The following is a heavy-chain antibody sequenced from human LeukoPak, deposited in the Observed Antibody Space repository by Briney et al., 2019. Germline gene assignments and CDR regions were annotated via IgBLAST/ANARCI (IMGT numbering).Heavy chain of an antibody. CDR2: INPNSGGT. J-gene: IGHJ4*02. D-gene: IGHD4-23*01. CDR3: ARARPTNDYGGKAPLVY. CDR1: GYTFTGYY. Sequence: ASVKVSCKASGYTFTGYYMHWVRQAPGQGLEWMGWINPNSGGTNYAQMFQGRVTMTRDTSISTAYMELSRLRSDDAAVYYCARARPTNDYGGKAPLVYWGQGTLVTVSS. V-gene: IGHV1-2*02.